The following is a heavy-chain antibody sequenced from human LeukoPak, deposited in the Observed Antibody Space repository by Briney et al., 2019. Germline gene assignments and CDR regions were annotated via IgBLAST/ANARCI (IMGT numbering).Heavy chain of an antibody. D-gene: IGHD1-26*01. J-gene: IGHJ6*02. CDR1: GASISGYY. CDR3: ARHQHSGRKHYYGMDV. Sequence: SETLSLTCTVSGASISGYYWSWIRQPPGKGLEWIGYVYFDGSTTYNPSLKSRLTISVDTSKNQFSLRLNSVTAADTAVYYCARHQHSGRKHYYGMDVWGQGTTVTV. V-gene: IGHV4-59*08. CDR2: VYFDGST.